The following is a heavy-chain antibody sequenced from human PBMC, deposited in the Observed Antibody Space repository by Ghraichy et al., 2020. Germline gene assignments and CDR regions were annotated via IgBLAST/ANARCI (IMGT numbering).Heavy chain of an antibody. CDR2: IKSKTDGGTT. J-gene: IGHJ4*02. CDR3: TTDGGGGGY. CDR1: GFTFSYAW. Sequence: LSLTCAASGFTFSYAWMSWVRQAPGKGLEWVGRIKSKTDGGTTDCAAPVKGRFTISRDDSKDTLYLQMNSLKTEDSAVYYCTTDGGGGGYWGQGTLVTVSS. V-gene: IGHV3-15*01. D-gene: IGHD3-16*01.